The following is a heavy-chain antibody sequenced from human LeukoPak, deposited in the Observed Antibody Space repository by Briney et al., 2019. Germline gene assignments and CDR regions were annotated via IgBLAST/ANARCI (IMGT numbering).Heavy chain of an antibody. V-gene: IGHV1-8*03. CDR3: ARWVGSPRSSYYMDV. CDR1: GYTFTSND. D-gene: IGHD3-16*01. J-gene: IGHJ6*03. Sequence: GASVKVSCKASGYTFTSNDINWVRQATGQGLEWMGWMNPKSGNTGYAQKFQGRVTITMNTSIRTAYMELSSLRSEDTAVYYCARWVGSPRSSYYMDVWGKGTTVTVSS. CDR2: MNPKSGNT.